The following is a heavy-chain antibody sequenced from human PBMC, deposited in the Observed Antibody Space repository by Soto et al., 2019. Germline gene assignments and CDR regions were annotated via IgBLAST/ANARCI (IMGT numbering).Heavy chain of an antibody. J-gene: IGHJ6*02. CDR2: ISWNSGSI. Sequence: EVQLVESGGGLVQPGRSLRLSCAASGFTFDDYAMHWVRQAPGKGLEWVSGISWNSGSIGYADSVKGRFTISRDNAKNALYLQINSMGAEDTALYFCAKDLLYLPLCCGMDVWGQGTTVTVSS. CDR3: AKDLLYLPLCCGMDV. D-gene: IGHD2-2*02. CDR1: GFTFDDYA. V-gene: IGHV3-9*01.